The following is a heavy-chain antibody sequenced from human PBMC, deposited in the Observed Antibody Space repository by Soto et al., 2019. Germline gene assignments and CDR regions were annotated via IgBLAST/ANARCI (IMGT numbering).Heavy chain of an antibody. CDR1: GGTFSSYA. J-gene: IGHJ4*02. CDR3: AARLGQEGDIVVVPADPYFDY. D-gene: IGHD2-2*01. CDR2: IIPIFGTA. V-gene: IGHV1-69*13. Sequence: SVKVSCKASGGTFSSYAISWARQAPGQGLEWMGGIIPIFGTANYAQKFQGRVTITADESTSTAYMELRSLRSDDTAVYYCAARLGQEGDIVVVPADPYFDYWGQGTLVTVSS.